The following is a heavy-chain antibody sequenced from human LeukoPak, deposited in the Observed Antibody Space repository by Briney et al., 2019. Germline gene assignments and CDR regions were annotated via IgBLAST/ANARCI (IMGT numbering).Heavy chain of an antibody. CDR2: ISGSGGST. CDR1: GFTFSSYA. J-gene: IGHJ3*02. Sequence: TGGSLRLSCAASGFTFSSYAMSWVRQAPGKGLEWVSAISGSGGSTYYADSVKGRFTISGDNSKNTLYLQMNSLRAEDTAVYYCAKDPIPRDAFDIWGQGTMVTVSS. V-gene: IGHV3-23*01. CDR3: AKDPIPRDAFDI. D-gene: IGHD2-2*02.